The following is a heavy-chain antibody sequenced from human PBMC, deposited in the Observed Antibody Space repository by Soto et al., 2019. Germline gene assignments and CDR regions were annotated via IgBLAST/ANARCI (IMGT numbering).Heavy chain of an antibody. D-gene: IGHD6-19*01. J-gene: IGHJ5*02. CDR1: GGTFSSYA. CDR2: NIPIFGTA. Sequence: QVQLLQSGAEVKKPWSSVKVACRASGGTFSSYAISWVRQAPGQGLEWMGGNIPIFGTANYAQKFQGRVTITADASTITAYMAVTNLRSKDRGVDYCAIPGISSGWYDPGPWGQGTLVTVS. CDR3: AIPGISSGWYDPGP. V-gene: IGHV1-69*01.